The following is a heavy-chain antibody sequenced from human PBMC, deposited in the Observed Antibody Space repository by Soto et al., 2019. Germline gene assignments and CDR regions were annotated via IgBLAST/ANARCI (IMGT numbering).Heavy chain of an antibody. J-gene: IGHJ4*02. CDR3: ARGYYDSSGYHLRLDY. D-gene: IGHD3-22*01. Sequence: QVQLVQSGAEVKKPGSSVKVSCKASGGTFSSYTISWVRQAPGQGLEWTGRIIPILGIANYAQKFQGRVTITADKSTSTAYMELSSLRSEDTAVYYCARGYYDSSGYHLRLDYWGQGTLVTVSS. CDR2: IIPILGIA. V-gene: IGHV1-69*02. CDR1: GGTFSSYT.